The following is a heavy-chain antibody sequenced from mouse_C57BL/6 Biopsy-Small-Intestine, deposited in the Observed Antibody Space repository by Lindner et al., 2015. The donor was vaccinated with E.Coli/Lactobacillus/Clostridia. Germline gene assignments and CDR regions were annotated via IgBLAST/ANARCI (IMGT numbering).Heavy chain of an antibody. CDR1: GYTFTNYG. Sequence: SVKVSCKASGYTFTNYGISWVRQAPGQGLEWMGWISAYNGNTNYVQKFQGRVTMTTDTSTSTAYMELRSLRSDDTAVYYCAREIRFLEWLDALDIWGQGTIVTVSS. V-gene: IGHV1-79*01. D-gene: IGHD1-3*01. CDR3: AREIRFLEWLDALDI. J-gene: IGHJ3*01. CDR2: ISAYNGNT.